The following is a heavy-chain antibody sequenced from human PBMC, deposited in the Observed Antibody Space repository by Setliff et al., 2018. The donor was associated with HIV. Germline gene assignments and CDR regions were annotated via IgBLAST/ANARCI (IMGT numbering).Heavy chain of an antibody. CDR2: IDHRGST. CDR1: GGSFSGYY. Sequence: SETLSLTCAVYGGSFSGYYWSWIRQPPGKGLEWIGEIDHRGSTNYNPSPKSRVTISVDTSKNQFSLKLSSVTAADTAVYYCARGSRGARASKIDSSGYYLVYWGQGTLVTVSS. J-gene: IGHJ4*02. D-gene: IGHD3-22*01. V-gene: IGHV4-34*01. CDR3: ARGSRGARASKIDSSGYYLVY.